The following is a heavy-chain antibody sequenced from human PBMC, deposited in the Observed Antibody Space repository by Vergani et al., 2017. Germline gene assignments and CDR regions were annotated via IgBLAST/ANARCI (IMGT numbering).Heavy chain of an antibody. J-gene: IGHJ4*02. D-gene: IGHD2-2*01. V-gene: IGHV3-7*01. CDR2: IKEDGGEI. CDR3: ARDRSGHCSNTKCAYFDY. Sequence: VQLQESGPGLVKPSETLSLTCAVSGYSISSGYYWGWIRQPPGKGLEWVANIKEDGGEIHYVDSVKGRFTISRDNADNSLYLQMNNLRVEDTAVYYCARDRSGHCSNTKCAYFDYWGQGTLVTVSS. CDR1: GYSISSGYY.